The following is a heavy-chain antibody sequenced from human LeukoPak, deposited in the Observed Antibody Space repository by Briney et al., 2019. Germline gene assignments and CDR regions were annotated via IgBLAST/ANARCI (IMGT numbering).Heavy chain of an antibody. CDR2: IDEFGRT. D-gene: IGHD2-15*01. Sequence: SETLSLTCAVYGGSFSHYYWNWLRQSPETGLEWIGEIDEFGRTKYNPSLKSRVTLSVDRSKNQFSLKLRSVTAADTAVYFCARPTYCSVTSCTGAMDVWGQGTTVTVSS. J-gene: IGHJ6*01. V-gene: IGHV4-34*01. CDR1: GGSFSHYY. CDR3: ARPTYCSVTSCTGAMDV.